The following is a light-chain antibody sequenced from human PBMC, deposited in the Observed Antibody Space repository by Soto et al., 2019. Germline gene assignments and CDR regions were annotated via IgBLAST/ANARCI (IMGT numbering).Light chain of an antibody. J-gene: IGKJ1*01. CDR1: QSVSSY. CDR3: QQRSNWPRT. CDR2: DAS. Sequence: EILLTQSPTTLSLSPGERGTLPCRASQSVSSYLAWYQQKPGQAPRLLIYDASNRATGIPARFSGSGSGTDFTLTISSLEPEDFAVYYCQQRSNWPRTFGQGTKVEIK. V-gene: IGKV3-11*01.